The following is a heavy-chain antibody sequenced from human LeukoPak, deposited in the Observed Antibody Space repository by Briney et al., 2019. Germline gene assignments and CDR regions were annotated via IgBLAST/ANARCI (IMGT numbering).Heavy chain of an antibody. D-gene: IGHD2-2*02. Sequence: GGSLRLSCAASGFTFSSSWMHWVRQAPGKGLVWVSRINSDGSSTTYADSVKGRFTISRDNAKNTLYLQMNSLRAEDTAVYYCARAAAIAGGSAYWGQGTLVTVSS. J-gene: IGHJ4*02. V-gene: IGHV3-74*01. CDR3: ARAAAIAGGSAY. CDR2: INSDGSST. CDR1: GFTFSSSW.